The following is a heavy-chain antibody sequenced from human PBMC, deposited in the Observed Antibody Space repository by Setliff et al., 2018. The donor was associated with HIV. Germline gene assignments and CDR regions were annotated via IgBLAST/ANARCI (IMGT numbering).Heavy chain of an antibody. D-gene: IGHD3-10*01. CDR1: GGSISNSRYY. J-gene: IGHJ4*02. Sequence: LSLTCTVSGGSISNSRYYWSWIRQSPGKGLEWIGNIYDTGKINYNPSLKGRVTMSIDMSEDQFSLNLRSVTAADTATYYCARVLFGQSGSYKNYYFDYWGQGTLVTVSS. CDR3: ARVLFGQSGSYKNYYFDY. V-gene: IGHV4-61*01. CDR2: IYDTGKI.